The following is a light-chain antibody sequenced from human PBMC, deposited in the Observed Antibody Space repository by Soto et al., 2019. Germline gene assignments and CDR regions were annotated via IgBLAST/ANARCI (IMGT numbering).Light chain of an antibody. CDR2: GNS. CDR3: QSYDSSLSAPYV. J-gene: IGLJ1*01. CDR1: SSNIGAGYD. Sequence: QSVLTQPPSVSWAPGQRVTISCTGSSSNIGAGYDVHWYQQLPGTAPKLLIYGNSNRPSGVPDRFSGSMSGTSASLAITGLQAEDEADYYCQSYDSSLSAPYVFGTGTKVTVL. V-gene: IGLV1-40*01.